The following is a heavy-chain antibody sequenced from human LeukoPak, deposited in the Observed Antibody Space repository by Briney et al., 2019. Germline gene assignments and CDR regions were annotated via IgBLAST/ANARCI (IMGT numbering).Heavy chain of an antibody. J-gene: IGHJ4*02. CDR3: TQRGYSYGYVFDY. CDR1: GFTFSNAW. Sequence: PGGSLRLSCAASGFTFSNAWMSWVRQAPGKGLEWVGRIKSKTDGGTTDYAAPVKGRFTISRDDSKNTLYLQMNSLKTEDTAVYYCTQRGYSYGYVFDYWGQGTLVTVSS. CDR2: IKSKTDGGTT. D-gene: IGHD5-18*01. V-gene: IGHV3-15*01.